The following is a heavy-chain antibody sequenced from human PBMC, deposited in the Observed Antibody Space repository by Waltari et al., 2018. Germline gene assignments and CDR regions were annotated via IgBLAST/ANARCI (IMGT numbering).Heavy chain of an antibody. Sequence: VKLVDSGGGLVKPGGSLTLSWAASGFTFRRSWMTWVRQAPGKGLEWIGRIKSETDGGTTDYAAPVKGRFTISRDDSKNTLYLQLNSLKTEDTAVYYCTTGGVKGPHDAFDIWGQGAMVTVSS. J-gene: IGHJ3*02. D-gene: IGHD2-8*01. V-gene: IGHV3-15*01. CDR3: TTGGVKGPHDAFDI. CDR2: IKSETDGGTT. CDR1: GFTFRRSW.